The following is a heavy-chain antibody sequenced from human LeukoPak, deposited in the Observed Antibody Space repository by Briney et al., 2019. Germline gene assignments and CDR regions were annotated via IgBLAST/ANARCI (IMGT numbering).Heavy chain of an antibody. V-gene: IGHV3-23*01. J-gene: IGHJ4*02. Sequence: GGSLRLSCAASGFTFSSYAMSCVRQAPGKGLEWVSALCGSGGSTYYADSVKGRFTISRDNSKNTLYLQMNSLRAEDTAVYYCAKAPIPYYYDSSGYYFDYWGQGTLVTVSS. CDR2: LCGSGGST. D-gene: IGHD3-22*01. CDR1: GFTFSSYA. CDR3: AKAPIPYYYDSSGYYFDY.